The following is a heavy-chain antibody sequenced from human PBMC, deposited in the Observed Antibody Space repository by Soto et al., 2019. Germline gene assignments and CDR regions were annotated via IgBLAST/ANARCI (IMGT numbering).Heavy chain of an antibody. J-gene: IGHJ4*02. Sequence: GGSLSLSCAASGFHFSNYIMHWVRQAPGKGLEWVAIILHDGNNKYYADSVKGRFTISRDNSKNTLYLQMNSLRTEDTAIYYCARDDEGGSYCDLGYWGQGTLVTVSS. CDR1: GFHFSNYI. CDR3: ARDDEGGSYCDLGY. D-gene: IGHD3-10*01. V-gene: IGHV3-30-3*01. CDR2: ILHDGNNK.